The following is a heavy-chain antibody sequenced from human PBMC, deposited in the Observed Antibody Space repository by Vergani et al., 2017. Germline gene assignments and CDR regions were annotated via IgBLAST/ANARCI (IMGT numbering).Heavy chain of an antibody. D-gene: IGHD2-21*02. J-gene: IGHJ4*02. V-gene: IGHV3-23*04. CDR1: GFTFSSYA. CDR3: AAFVVVTGFDY. Sequence: EVQLVESGGGLVKPGGSLRLSCAASGFTFSSYAMSWVRQAPGKGLEWVSGFSGSGGSTYYADSVKGRFTISRDSSKNTLYLQMNSLRADDTAVYYCAAFVVVTGFDYWGQGTLVTVSS. CDR2: FSGSGGST.